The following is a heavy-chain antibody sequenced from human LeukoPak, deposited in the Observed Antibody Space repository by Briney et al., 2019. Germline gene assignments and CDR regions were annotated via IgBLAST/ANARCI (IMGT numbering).Heavy chain of an antibody. CDR3: ARVGGDYSYYYMDV. CDR2: INHSGST. CDR1: GGSFSGYY. J-gene: IGHJ6*03. Sequence: SETLSLTCAVYGGSFSGYYWSWIRQPPGKGLEWIGEINHSGSTNYNPSLKSRVTISVDTSKNQFSLKLSSVTAADTAVYYCARVGGDYSYYYMDVWGKGTSVTVSS. V-gene: IGHV4-34*01. D-gene: IGHD2-21*01.